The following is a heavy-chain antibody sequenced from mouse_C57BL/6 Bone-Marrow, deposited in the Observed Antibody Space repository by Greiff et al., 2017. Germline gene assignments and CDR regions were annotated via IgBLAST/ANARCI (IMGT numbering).Heavy chain of an antibody. J-gene: IGHJ4*01. Sequence: QVQLQQPGAELVMPGALVKLSCKASGYTFTSYWMHWVKQRPGQGLEWIGEIDPSDSYTNYNQKFKGKSTLTVDKSSSTAYMQLSSLTSEDSAVYYCAVDRGYAMDYWGQGTSVTVSS. V-gene: IGHV1-69*01. CDR1: GYTFTSYW. D-gene: IGHD3-2*01. CDR2: IDPSDSYT. CDR3: AVDRGYAMDY.